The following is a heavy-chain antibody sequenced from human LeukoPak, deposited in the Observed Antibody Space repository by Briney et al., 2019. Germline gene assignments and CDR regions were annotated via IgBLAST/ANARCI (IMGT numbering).Heavy chain of an antibody. CDR1: GFTFSSYD. D-gene: IGHD3-10*01. V-gene: IGHV3-30*18. CDR3: AKPYYYGSGSYYFDY. J-gene: IGHJ4*02. Sequence: PGGSLRLSCAACGFTFSSYDMHWVRQAPGKGLEWVAVISYDGSNKYYADSVKGRFTISRDNSKNTLYLQMNSLRAEDTAVYYCAKPYYYGSGSYYFDYWGQGTLVTVSS. CDR2: ISYDGSNK.